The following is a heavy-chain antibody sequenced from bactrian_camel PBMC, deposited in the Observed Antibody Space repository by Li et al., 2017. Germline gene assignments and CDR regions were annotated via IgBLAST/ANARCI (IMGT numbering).Heavy chain of an antibody. D-gene: IGHD5*01. CDR1: GLRFASYS. CDR2: GALSGAK. Sequence: HVQLVESGGGSVQSGGSLRLSCTASGLRFASYSVGWFRQAPGKEREGVLCGALSGAKYYGDFVRGRFTISRDNAKNTLYLQLNNLKTEDTAMYFCASLYNRYYGQGTQVTVS. J-gene: IGHJ4*01. V-gene: IGHV3S60*01.